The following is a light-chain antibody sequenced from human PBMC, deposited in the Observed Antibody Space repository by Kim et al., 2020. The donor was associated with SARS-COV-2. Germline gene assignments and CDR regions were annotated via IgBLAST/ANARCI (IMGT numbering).Light chain of an antibody. CDR1: NIGSRS. J-gene: IGLJ2*01. Sequence: SYELTQPASMSVAPGKTARITCGGVNIGSRSVHWYQKKPGQAPVLVIYQDTDRPSGIPERFAGSKSANSATLTISRVEAGDEADYYCQVWDSFSDHVVFG. CDR3: QVWDSFSDHVV. CDR2: QDT. V-gene: IGLV3-21*04.